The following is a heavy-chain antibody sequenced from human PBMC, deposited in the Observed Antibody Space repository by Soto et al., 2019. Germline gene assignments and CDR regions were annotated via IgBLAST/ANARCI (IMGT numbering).Heavy chain of an antibody. D-gene: IGHD6-19*01. CDR3: ARGLLGSGWLNWFDP. V-gene: IGHV4-34*01. CDR2: INHSGST. J-gene: IGHJ5*02. Sequence: KPSETLSLTCAVYGGSFSGYYWSWIRQPPGKGLEWIGEINHSGSTNYNPSLKSRVTISVDTSKNQFSLKLSSVTAADTAVYYCARGLLGSGWLNWFDPWGQGTLVTISS. CDR1: GGSFSGYY.